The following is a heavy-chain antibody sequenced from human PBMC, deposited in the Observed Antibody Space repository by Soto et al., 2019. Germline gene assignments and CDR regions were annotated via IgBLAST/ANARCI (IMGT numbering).Heavy chain of an antibody. D-gene: IGHD2-2*01. Sequence: SATLSLTCTVPGVSISSYYWSWILQPPGEGLEWIGYIYYSGSTNYNPSLKSRVTISVDTSKNQFSLKLSSVTAADTAVYYCARRNIVVVPAAMNSPDYSYYYTDVWGKGTTLTVSS. CDR2: IYYSGST. J-gene: IGHJ6*03. V-gene: IGHV4-59*08. CDR1: GVSISSYY. CDR3: ARRNIVVVPAAMNSPDYSYYYTDV.